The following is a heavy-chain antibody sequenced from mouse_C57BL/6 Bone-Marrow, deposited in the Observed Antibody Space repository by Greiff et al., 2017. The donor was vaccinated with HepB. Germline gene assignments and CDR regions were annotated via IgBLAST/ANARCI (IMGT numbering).Heavy chain of an antibody. CDR2: IYPGDGDT. Sequence: QVQLQQSGPELVKPGASVKISCKASGYAFSSSWINWVKQRPGKGLEWIGRIYPGDGDTNYNGKFKGKATLTADKSSSTAYMQLSSLTSEDSAVYFCARDKGWLYYFDYWGQGTTLTVSS. J-gene: IGHJ2*01. CDR3: ARDKGWLYYFDY. V-gene: IGHV1-82*01. D-gene: IGHD2-3*01. CDR1: GYAFSSSW.